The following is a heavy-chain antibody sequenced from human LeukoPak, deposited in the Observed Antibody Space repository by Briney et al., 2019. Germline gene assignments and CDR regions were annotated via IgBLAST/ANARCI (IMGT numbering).Heavy chain of an antibody. Sequence: ASVKVSCKASGYTFTGYYMHWVRQAPGQGLEWMGWINPNSGGTNYAQKLQGRVTMTTDTSTSTAYMELRSLRSDDTAVYYCARKTKNYDFWSGYYKYYFDYWGQGTLVTVSS. CDR2: INPNSGGT. V-gene: IGHV1-2*02. J-gene: IGHJ4*02. CDR1: GYTFTGYY. D-gene: IGHD3-3*01. CDR3: ARKTKNYDFWSGYYKYYFDY.